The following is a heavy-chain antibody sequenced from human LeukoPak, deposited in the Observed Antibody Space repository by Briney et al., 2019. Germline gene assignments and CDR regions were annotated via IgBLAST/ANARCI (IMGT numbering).Heavy chain of an antibody. Sequence: PGGSLRLSCAASGFTFSSYAMSWVRQAPGKGLEWVSAISGSVGSTYYADSVKGRFTISRDNSKNTLYLQMNSLRAEDTAVYYCAKVGSVVQGVTPLDYWGQGTLVTVSS. CDR2: ISGSVGST. CDR3: AKVGSVVQGVTPLDY. CDR1: GFTFSSYA. J-gene: IGHJ4*02. D-gene: IGHD3-10*01. V-gene: IGHV3-23*01.